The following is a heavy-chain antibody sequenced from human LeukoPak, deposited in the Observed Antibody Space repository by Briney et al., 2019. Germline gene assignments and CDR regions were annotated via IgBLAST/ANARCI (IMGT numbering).Heavy chain of an antibody. J-gene: IGHJ4*02. Sequence: GSLRLSCAASGFTFSSYWMSWVRQPPGKGLEWIGEINHSGSTNYNPSLKSRVTISVDTSKNQFSLKLSSVTAADTAVYYCARGYSSGLVVGWGQGTLVTVSS. CDR3: ARGYSSGLVVG. CDR2: INHSGST. CDR1: GFTFSSYW. D-gene: IGHD6-25*01. V-gene: IGHV4-34*01.